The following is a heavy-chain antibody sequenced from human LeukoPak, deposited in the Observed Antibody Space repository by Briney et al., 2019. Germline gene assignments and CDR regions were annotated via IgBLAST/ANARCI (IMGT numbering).Heavy chain of an antibody. CDR2: ISSSGTTT. D-gene: IGHD4-17*01. CDR3: ATLTVATGFDY. CDR1: GFSFSVYE. Sequence: PGGSLRLSCAASGFSFSVYEMHWVRQAPGKGLEWISDISSSGTTTYYADSVKGRFTISRDNAKNSLYLQMNSLRAEDTAVYYCATLTVATGFDYWGQGTLVTVSS. J-gene: IGHJ4*02. V-gene: IGHV3-48*03.